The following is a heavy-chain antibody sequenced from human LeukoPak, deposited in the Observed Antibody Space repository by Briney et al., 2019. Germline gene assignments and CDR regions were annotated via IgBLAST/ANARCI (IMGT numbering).Heavy chain of an antibody. CDR2: IRYDGSGK. J-gene: IGHJ3*02. V-gene: IGHV3-30*02. Sequence: GGSLRLSCAASGFTFSSYGMHWVRHAPGKGLEWVAFIRYDGSGKYYADSVKGRFTISRDNSKNTLYLQMNRLRSEDTAVYFCSNPEGAAAAGYDAFDIWGQGTMVTVSS. CDR1: GFTFSSYG. CDR3: SNPEGAAAAGYDAFDI. D-gene: IGHD6-13*01.